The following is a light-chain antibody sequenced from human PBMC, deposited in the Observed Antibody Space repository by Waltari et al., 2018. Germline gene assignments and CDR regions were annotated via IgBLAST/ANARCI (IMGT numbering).Light chain of an antibody. V-gene: IGLV2-8*01. CDR3: SSYAGSNNYV. CDR1: SSDVGTYNY. CDR2: EVS. J-gene: IGLJ1*01. Sequence: QSALTQPPSASGSPGQSVTISCTGTSSDVGTYNYVSWYQQHPGKAPKLMIYEVSKRPAGVPARCSGSKSGNTASLTVSGLQAEDEADYYCSSYAGSNNYVFGTGTKVTVL.